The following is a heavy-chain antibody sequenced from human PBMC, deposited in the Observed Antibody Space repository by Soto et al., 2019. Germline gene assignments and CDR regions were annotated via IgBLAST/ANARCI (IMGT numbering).Heavy chain of an antibody. V-gene: IGHV1-69*13. CDR3: ARDSIAAAGTDY. CDR1: GGTFSSYT. CDR2: IIPLFGTT. D-gene: IGHD6-13*01. Sequence: ASVKVSCKASGGTFSSYTIAWVRQAPGQGLEWMGEIIPLFGTTNYVEKFQGRLTITADASTSTAYMELSSLRSEDTAMYYCARDSIAAAGTDYWGQGTLVT. J-gene: IGHJ4*02.